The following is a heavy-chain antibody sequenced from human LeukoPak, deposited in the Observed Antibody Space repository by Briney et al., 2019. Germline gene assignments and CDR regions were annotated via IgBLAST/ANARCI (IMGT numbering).Heavy chain of an antibody. D-gene: IGHD3-16*02. Sequence: GGSLRLSCAASGFTFSTYWMNWVRQAPGKGLEWVANIKYDGSEKYYVDSVKGRFTISRDNAENSLHLQMNSLRAEDTAVYYCARGLDYDYVWGSYRYTSFDYWGQGTLVTVSS. CDR1: GFTFSTYW. CDR2: IKYDGSEK. J-gene: IGHJ4*02. CDR3: ARGLDYDYVWGSYRYTSFDY. V-gene: IGHV3-7*01.